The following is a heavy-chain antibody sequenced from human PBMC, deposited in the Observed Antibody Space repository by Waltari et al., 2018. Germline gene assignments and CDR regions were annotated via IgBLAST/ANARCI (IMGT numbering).Heavy chain of an antibody. D-gene: IGHD2-21*01. J-gene: IGHJ4*02. CDR1: RNEISQHY. Sequence: LVQSGTEVRRPGASVKVSCKASRNEISQHYLHWLRRAPGQGLEWMGWIDPNIGATNNGQKFKDRCTFTWDTFVNTAYMELTRLASCDTGVYYCAREYCAGECRLFDFWGQGTGLTVSS. V-gene: IGHV1-2*02. CDR3: AREYCAGECRLFDF. CDR2: IDPNIGAT.